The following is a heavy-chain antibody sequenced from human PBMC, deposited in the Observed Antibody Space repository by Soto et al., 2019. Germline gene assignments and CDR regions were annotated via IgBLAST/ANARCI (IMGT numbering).Heavy chain of an antibody. D-gene: IGHD6-13*01. CDR2: VSTDGGNT. CDR3: ARGWQQLGH. CDR1: GFTLSNYA. J-gene: IGHJ4*02. Sequence: EVQLLESGGGLVQPGGSLRLSCAASGFTLSNYAITWVRQAPGKGLDWISSVSTDGGNTYYADSVKGRFTISRDNSKNTLYLQMNSLRVDDTATYYCARGWQQLGHWGQGALVTVSS. V-gene: IGHV3-23*01.